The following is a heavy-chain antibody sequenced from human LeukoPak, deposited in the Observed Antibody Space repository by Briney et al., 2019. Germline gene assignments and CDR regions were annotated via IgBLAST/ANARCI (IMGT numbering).Heavy chain of an antibody. CDR1: GFTVSSNY. CDR2: IYSGGST. D-gene: IGHD3-22*01. CDR3: ARARITMIVVAPDY. J-gene: IGHJ4*02. V-gene: IGHV3-66*01. Sequence: GGSLRLSCAASGFTVSSNYMSWVRQAPGKGLEWVSVIYSGGSTYYADSVKGRFTISRDNSKNTLYLQMNSLRAEDTAVYYCARARITMIVVAPDYWGQGTLVTVSS.